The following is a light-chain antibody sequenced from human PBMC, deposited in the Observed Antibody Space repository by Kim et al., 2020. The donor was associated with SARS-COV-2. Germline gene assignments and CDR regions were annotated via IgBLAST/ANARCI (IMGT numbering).Light chain of an antibody. CDR1: QVVGSSY. J-gene: IGKJ1*01. CDR3: QQYGSSPWT. Sequence: CPGERTTLSCTASQVVGSSYLAWYQQKPGQAPRLLIYGASSRATGIPDRFSGSGSGTDFTLTVSRLEPEDFAVYYCQQYGSSPWTFGQGTKVDIK. V-gene: IGKV3-20*01. CDR2: GAS.